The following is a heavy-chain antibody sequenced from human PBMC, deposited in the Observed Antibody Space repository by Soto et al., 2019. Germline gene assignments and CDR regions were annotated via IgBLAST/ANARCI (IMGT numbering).Heavy chain of an antibody. CDR3: AVTMVRGTFDI. V-gene: IGHV1-58*02. D-gene: IGHD3-10*01. Sequence: ASVKVSCKASGFTFTSSAMQWVRQARGQRLEWIGWIVVGSGNTNYAQKFQERVTITRDMSTSTAYMELSSLRSEDTAVYYCAVTMVRGTFDIWGQGTMVTVSS. CDR1: GFTFTSSA. J-gene: IGHJ3*02. CDR2: IVVGSGNT.